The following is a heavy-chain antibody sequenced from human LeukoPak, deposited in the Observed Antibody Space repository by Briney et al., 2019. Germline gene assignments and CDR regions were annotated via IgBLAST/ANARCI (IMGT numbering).Heavy chain of an antibody. J-gene: IGHJ2*01. CDR2: ISYDGSNK. CDR1: GFTFSRYA. Sequence: GGSLRLSCAASGFTFSRYAMHWVRQAPGKGLEWVAVISYDGSNKYYADSVKGRFTISRDNSKNTLYLQMNSLRAEDTAVYYCARGIAAAGSWYFDLWGRGTPVTVSS. D-gene: IGHD6-13*01. V-gene: IGHV3-30*04. CDR3: ARGIAAAGSWYFDL.